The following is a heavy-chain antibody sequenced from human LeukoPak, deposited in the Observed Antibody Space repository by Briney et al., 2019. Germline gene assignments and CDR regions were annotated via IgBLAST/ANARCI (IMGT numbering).Heavy chain of an antibody. D-gene: IGHD3-9*01. CDR2: INHSGST. V-gene: IGHV4-34*01. J-gene: IGHJ4*02. CDR3: ARLTGYYFFDY. Sequence: PSETLSLTCAVYGGSFSGYYWSWIRQPPGKGLEWIGEINHSGSTNYNPSLKSRVTISVDTSKNQFSLKLSSVTAADTAVYYCARLTGYYFFDYWGQGTLVTVSS. CDR1: GGSFSGYY.